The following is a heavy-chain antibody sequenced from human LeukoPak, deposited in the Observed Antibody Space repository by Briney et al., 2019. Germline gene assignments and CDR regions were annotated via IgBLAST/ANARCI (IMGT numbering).Heavy chain of an antibody. D-gene: IGHD3-10*01. J-gene: IGHJ4*01. V-gene: IGHV3-7*03. Sequence: GGSLRLSCAVSGFTFSGFWMSWSRQAPGKGLEWVASINSDGSEGYYADVVKGRFTISRDNSKNTLYLQMNSLRAGDTAVYYCAKFMAEVDYWGQEPWSPSPQ. CDR3: AKFMAEVDY. CDR1: GFTFSGFW. CDR2: INSDGSEG.